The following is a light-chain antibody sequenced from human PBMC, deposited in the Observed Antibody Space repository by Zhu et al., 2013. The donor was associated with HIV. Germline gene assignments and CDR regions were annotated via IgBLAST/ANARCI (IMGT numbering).Light chain of an antibody. CDR2: EVN. CDR3: SSYTTSSTWV. Sequence: QSALTQPASVSGSPGQSITISCIGTSSDIGVYNYVSWYQHYPGKAPKLIIYEVNNRPSGVSNRFSGSKSGNTASLIISGLQPEDEAVYHCSSYTTSSTWVFGGGSKLTVL. V-gene: IGLV2-14*01. J-gene: IGLJ3*02. CDR1: SSDIGVYNY.